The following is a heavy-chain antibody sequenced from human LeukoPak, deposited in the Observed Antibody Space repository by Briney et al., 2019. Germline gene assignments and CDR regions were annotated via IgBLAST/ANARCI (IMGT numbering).Heavy chain of an antibody. CDR3: AKDKPYYGTDV. CDR2: ISYDGSNK. CDR1: GFTFSSYW. J-gene: IGHJ6*02. V-gene: IGHV3-30*18. Sequence: PGGSLRLSCAGSGFTFSSYWMHWVRQAPGKGLEWVAVISYDGSNKYYADSVKGRFTISRDNSKNTLYLQMNSLRAEDTAVYYCAKDKPYYGTDVWGQGTTVTVSS.